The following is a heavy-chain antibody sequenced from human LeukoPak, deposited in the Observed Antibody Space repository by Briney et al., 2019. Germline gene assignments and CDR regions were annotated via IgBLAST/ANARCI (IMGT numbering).Heavy chain of an antibody. Sequence: SETLSLTCIVSGGSLSTSRYYWGWIRQPPGKGLEWIGRIYYSGSTYYNPSLESRVTISFDTSKNQFSLRLSSVTAADTAVYYCAETTVTTLGAFDIWGQGTMVTVSS. CDR1: GGSLSTSRYY. J-gene: IGHJ3*02. CDR2: IYYSGST. V-gene: IGHV4-39*01. CDR3: AETTVTTLGAFDI. D-gene: IGHD4-17*01.